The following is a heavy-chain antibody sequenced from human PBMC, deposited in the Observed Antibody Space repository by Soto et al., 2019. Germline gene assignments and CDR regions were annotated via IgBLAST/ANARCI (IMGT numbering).Heavy chain of an antibody. D-gene: IGHD6-13*01. CDR1: GFTFSSFA. CDR2: ISWIVGST. V-gene: IGHV3-23*01. CDR3: ARGFSAGKRSPPDF. J-gene: IGHJ4*02. Sequence: GGSLRLSCAASGFTFSSFAMSWVSQAPGKGRDWVSAISWIVGSTSSPISLKARFTISRDKSKITLYLQMSSLRAEDTAVYYSARGFSAGKRSPPDFWGQGSLVTVSS.